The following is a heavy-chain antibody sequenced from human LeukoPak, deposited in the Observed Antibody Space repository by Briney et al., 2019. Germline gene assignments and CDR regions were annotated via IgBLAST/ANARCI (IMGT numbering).Heavy chain of an antibody. D-gene: IGHD6-13*01. CDR3: AISLSGSSSWHGDAFDI. J-gene: IGHJ3*02. V-gene: IGHV4-39*01. CDR1: GCSISSSTYY. CDR2: IYYSGST. Sequence: PSETLSLTCTVSGCSISSSTYYWGWLPQPPGKGLEWIGSIYYSGSTYYNAALKSRVTISADTSKNQFSLKLSSVTAADTAVYYCAISLSGSSSWHGDAFDIWGQGTMVTVSS.